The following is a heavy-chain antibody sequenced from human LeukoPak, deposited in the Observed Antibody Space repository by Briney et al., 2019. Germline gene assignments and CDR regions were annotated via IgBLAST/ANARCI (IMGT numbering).Heavy chain of an antibody. Sequence: ASVKVSCKASGGTFSSYAISWVRQAPGQGLEWMGGISPIFDTANYAQKFQGRVTITADEPTSTAYLELSSLRSDDTAVYYCARDSNYYFDYWGQGTLVTVSS. J-gene: IGHJ4*02. CDR2: ISPIFDTA. CDR1: GGTFSSYA. V-gene: IGHV1-69*13. CDR3: ARDSNYYFDY.